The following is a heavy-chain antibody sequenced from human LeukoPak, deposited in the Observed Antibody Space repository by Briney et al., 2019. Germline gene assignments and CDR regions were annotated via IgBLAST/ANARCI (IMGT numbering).Heavy chain of an antibody. D-gene: IGHD2-2*01. V-gene: IGHV4-61*09. CDR3: ARELGYCSSTSCPSCFYP. CDR1: GGPISSGRYY. Sequence: PSQTLSLTCTVSGGPISSGRYYWRWIRKPAGKGLEWIGHIYTSGSTNYNPSLNSRVTISVDTSKTQFSLKLTSVTAADTAVYYCARELGYCSSTSCPSCFYPWGQGTLVTVSS. J-gene: IGHJ5*02. CDR2: IYTSGST.